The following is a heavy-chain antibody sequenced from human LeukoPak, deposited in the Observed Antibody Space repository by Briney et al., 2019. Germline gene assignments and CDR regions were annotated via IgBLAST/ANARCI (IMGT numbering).Heavy chain of an antibody. Sequence: GGSLRPSCAASGFTFDDYAMHWVRQAPGKGLEWVSGISWNSGSIGYADSVKGRFTISRDNAKNSLYLQMNSLRAEDTALYYCAKEYYYGSGRDYGAFDIWGQGIMVTVSS. J-gene: IGHJ3*02. CDR2: ISWNSGSI. V-gene: IGHV3-9*01. D-gene: IGHD3-10*01. CDR3: AKEYYYGSGRDYGAFDI. CDR1: GFTFDDYA.